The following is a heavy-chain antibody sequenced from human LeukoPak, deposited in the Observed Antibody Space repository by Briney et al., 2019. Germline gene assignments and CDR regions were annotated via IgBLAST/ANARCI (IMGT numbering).Heavy chain of an antibody. D-gene: IGHD6-13*01. CDR3: ERAAYSSTWYSRYFDL. V-gene: IGHV3-30*02. CDR1: GFTFKNYG. CDR2: IRYDGTKK. Sequence: GGSLRLSCVASGFTFKNYGIHWIRQAPGKGLEWVAFIRYDGTKKYYADSVKGRFTISRENAKNSLYLQMNSLRAGDTAVYYCERAAYSSTWYSRYFDLWGRGTLVTVSS. J-gene: IGHJ2*01.